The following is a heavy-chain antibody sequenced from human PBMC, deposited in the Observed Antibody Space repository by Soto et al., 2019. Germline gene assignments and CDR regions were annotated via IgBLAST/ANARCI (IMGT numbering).Heavy chain of an antibody. V-gene: IGHV1-69*19. J-gene: IGHJ4*02. D-gene: IGHD3-10*01. CDR1: GGTFNTYA. CDR2: ISPMFGAA. CDR3: AREVQVHTPAFVY. Sequence: QVQLVQSGAEMKKPGSSVKVSCQSSGGTFNTYAMNWVRQAPGQGPEWMGDISPMFGAANYAPKFQGRVTITADESTGTSYMQLSSLTSEHTALYFWAREVQVHTPAFVYWGQGTLVTVSS.